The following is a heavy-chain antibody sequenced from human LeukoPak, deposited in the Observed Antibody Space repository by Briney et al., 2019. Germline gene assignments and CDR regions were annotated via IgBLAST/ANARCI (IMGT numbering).Heavy chain of an antibody. V-gene: IGHV3-20*04. CDR3: ARGNGDSSGPDY. CDR2: INWNGSST. Sequence: GGSLRLSCAASGFTFDDYGMSWVRQGPGKGLEWVSGINWNGSSTGYADSVKGRFSISRDNAKNSLYLQMNSLRAEDTALYYCARGNGDSSGPDYWGQGTLVTVSS. D-gene: IGHD3-22*01. J-gene: IGHJ4*02. CDR1: GFTFDDYG.